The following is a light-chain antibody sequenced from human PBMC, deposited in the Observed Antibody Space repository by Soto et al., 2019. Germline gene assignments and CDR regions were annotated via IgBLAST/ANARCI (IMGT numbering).Light chain of an antibody. CDR2: DAS. CDR3: QQFNSYPSLT. J-gene: IGKJ4*01. Sequence: AIQLTQSPSSLSASVGDRVTITCRASQGISSALAWYQQKSGKAPKLLIYDASSLESGVPSRFSGSGSGTDFTLTISSLQPEDFATYYCQQFNSYPSLTFGGGTKVEIK. V-gene: IGKV1-13*02. CDR1: QGISSA.